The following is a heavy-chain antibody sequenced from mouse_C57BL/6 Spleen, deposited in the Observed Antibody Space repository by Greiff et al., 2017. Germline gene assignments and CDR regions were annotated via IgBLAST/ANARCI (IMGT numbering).Heavy chain of an antibody. CDR3: ARHEDHAVLLPYYFDD. CDR1: GYTFTGYT. Sequence: QVQLKESGAELVKPGASVKLSCKASGYTFTGYTIHWVKQRSGQGLEWIGWFYPGSGSIKYNEKFKDKATLTADKSSSTVYMELSRLTSEDSAVYFCARHEDHAVLLPYYFDDWGQGTTLTVSS. CDR2: FYPGSGSI. V-gene: IGHV1-62-2*01. J-gene: IGHJ2*01. D-gene: IGHD1-1*01.